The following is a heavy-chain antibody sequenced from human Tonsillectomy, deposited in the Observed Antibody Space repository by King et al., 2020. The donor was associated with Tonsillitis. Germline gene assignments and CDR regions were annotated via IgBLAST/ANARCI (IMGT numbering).Heavy chain of an antibody. CDR3: ATSLLLTTRRYTTSPFHYYYCMDV. D-gene: IGHD3-22*01. CDR1: GGTFSSYA. V-gene: IGHV1-69*01. Sequence: QLVQSGAEVKKPGSSVKVSCKASGGTFSSYAFSWVRQAPGQGLEWMGGIIPIFSTTDYAQRFQGRVTITADEFTSAAYMELSSLRSEDTAVYYCATSLLLTTRRYTTSPFHYYYCMDVWAKGTTVTVSS. J-gene: IGHJ6*03. CDR2: IIPIFSTT.